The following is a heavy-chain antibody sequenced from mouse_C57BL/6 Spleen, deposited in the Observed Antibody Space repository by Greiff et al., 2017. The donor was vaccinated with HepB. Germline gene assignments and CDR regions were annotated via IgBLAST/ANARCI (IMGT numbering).Heavy chain of an antibody. Sequence: QVQLQQPGTELVKPGASVKLSCKASGYTFTSYWMHWVKQRPGQGLEWIGTINTSNGGTNYNAKFKSKATLTVDKASSTAYMQLSSLTSDDSADYDCARAESLLRDFYVWGTGTTVTVSS. CDR2: INTSNGGT. V-gene: IGHV1-53*01. D-gene: IGHD1-1*01. CDR3: ARAESLLRDFYV. J-gene: IGHJ1*03. CDR1: GYTFTSYW.